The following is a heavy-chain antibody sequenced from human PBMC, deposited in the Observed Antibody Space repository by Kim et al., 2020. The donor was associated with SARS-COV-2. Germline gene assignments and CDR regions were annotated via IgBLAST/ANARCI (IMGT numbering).Heavy chain of an antibody. D-gene: IGHD1-1*01. Sequence: FADCGKGRLSISRDNSKRTLYLQMNSLRAEDSGVYYCAGGPESNGHLLEYWGQGTLVTVSS. J-gene: IGHJ4*02. CDR3: AGGPESNGHLLEY. V-gene: IGHV3-74*01.